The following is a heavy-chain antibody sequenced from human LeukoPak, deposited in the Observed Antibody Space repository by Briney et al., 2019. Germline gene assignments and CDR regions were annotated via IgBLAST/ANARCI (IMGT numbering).Heavy chain of an antibody. Sequence: SETLSLTCTVSGGSISSYYWSWLRQPPGKGLEWIAYISDIGSINYNPSLKSRVTISLDTSKNQFSLKLSSVTAADTAVYYCAGHHPRNTVDFWGQGTLVTASS. CDR1: GGSISSYY. CDR3: AGHHPRNTVDF. J-gene: IGHJ4*02. V-gene: IGHV4-59*08. CDR2: ISDIGSI. D-gene: IGHD2/OR15-2a*01.